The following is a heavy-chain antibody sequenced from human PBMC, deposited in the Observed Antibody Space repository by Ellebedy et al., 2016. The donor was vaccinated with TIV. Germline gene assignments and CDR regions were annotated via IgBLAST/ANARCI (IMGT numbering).Heavy chain of an antibody. CDR2: IGTAGDT. J-gene: IGHJ4*03. V-gene: IGHV3-13*01. CDR1: GFTFSSHD. Sequence: GESLKISCAASGFTFSSHDMHWVRQGTGKGLEWVSAIGTAGDTYYPGSVKGRFTISRENAKNSLYLQITSLRAEDTDVYYCARVRFGDTAVDYWGQGTLVTVSS. D-gene: IGHD2-21*01. CDR3: ARVRFGDTAVDY.